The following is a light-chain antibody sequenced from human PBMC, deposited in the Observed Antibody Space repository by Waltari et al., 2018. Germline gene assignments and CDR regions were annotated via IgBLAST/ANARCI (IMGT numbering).Light chain of an antibody. CDR3: QQYYNWPRT. CDR1: QSVGSN. Sequence: EIVMTQSPGTLFASPGERVILSCRASQSVGSNLAWYQQKPGQAPRLRIYRASTRATDIPGTFSGSGSGTGFTLTISSLQSEDFALYYCQQYYNWPRTFGQGTKVEIK. CDR2: RAS. J-gene: IGKJ1*01. V-gene: IGKV3-15*01.